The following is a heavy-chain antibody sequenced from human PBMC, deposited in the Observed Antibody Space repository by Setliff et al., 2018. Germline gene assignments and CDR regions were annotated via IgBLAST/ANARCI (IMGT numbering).Heavy chain of an antibody. CDR2: ISGYNGNT. V-gene: IGHV1-18*01. CDR3: ARVPRLEWLLPTFDS. D-gene: IGHD3-3*01. CDR1: GGSFSNYA. J-gene: IGHJ4*02. Sequence: GASVKVSCKASGGSFSNYAIIWVRQAPGQGLEWMGWISGYNGNTDYAQNFQGRVTMTTDTSTSAAYMELRSLRSDDTAVYYCARVPRLEWLLPTFDSWGQGTLVTVFS.